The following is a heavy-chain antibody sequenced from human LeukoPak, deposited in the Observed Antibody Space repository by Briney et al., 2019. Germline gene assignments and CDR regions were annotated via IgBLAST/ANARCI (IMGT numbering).Heavy chain of an antibody. CDR1: GYSFTSYW. J-gene: IGHJ3*02. CDR2: IYPGDSDT. Sequence: GESLNISCKGSGYSFTSYWIAWVRQMPGKGLEWMGIIYPGDSDTRYSPSFQGQVTISADKSISTASLQWSSLKASDTAMYYCTRQIDYSAYDIWGQGTMVTVSS. CDR3: TRQIDYSAYDI. D-gene: IGHD2-21*01. V-gene: IGHV5-51*01.